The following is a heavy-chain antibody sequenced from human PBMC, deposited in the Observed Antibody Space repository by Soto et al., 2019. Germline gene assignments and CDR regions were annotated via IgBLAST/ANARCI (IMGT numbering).Heavy chain of an antibody. CDR3: ARHDVPYGSGWYGVDY. J-gene: IGHJ4*02. CDR2: VSYSGST. D-gene: IGHD6-19*01. V-gene: IGHV4-39*01. Sequence: QLQLQESGPGLVKPSETLSLTCTVSGDSVSSFSHYWGWIRQSPGKGLEWIGSVSYSGSTFYNSSLKSRVAISVDTSKSQFSLRLRSVTAADTAVYYCARHDVPYGSGWYGVDYWGQGTLVTVSS. CDR1: GDSVSSFSHY.